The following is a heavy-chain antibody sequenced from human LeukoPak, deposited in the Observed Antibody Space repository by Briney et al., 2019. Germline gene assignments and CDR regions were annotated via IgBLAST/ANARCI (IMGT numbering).Heavy chain of an antibody. CDR1: GFTFSSYA. J-gene: IGHJ4*02. V-gene: IGHV3-23*01. CDR3: AKGELGYCSSASCYLVY. CDR2: ISGGGDNT. Sequence: GGSLRLSCAASGFTFSSYAMSWVRQTPGKGLEWVSVISGGGDNTYYADYVKGRFTISRDNAKNTVYLQMNSLRVEDTAIYYCAKGELGYCSSASCYLVYWGQGTLVTVSS. D-gene: IGHD2-2*01.